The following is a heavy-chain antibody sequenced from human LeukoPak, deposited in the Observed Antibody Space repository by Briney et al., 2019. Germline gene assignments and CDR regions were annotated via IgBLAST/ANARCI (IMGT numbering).Heavy chain of an antibody. V-gene: IGHV3-30*04. D-gene: IGHD3-10*01. J-gene: IGHJ4*02. CDR1: GFTFSSYA. Sequence: PGRSLRLSCAASGFTFSSYAMHWVRQAPGKGLEWVAVISYDGSNKYYADSVKGRFTISRDNFKNTLYLQMNSLRAEDTAVYYCARGTVWFGELLSLDYWGQGTLVTVSS. CDR3: ARGTVWFGELLSLDY. CDR2: ISYDGSNK.